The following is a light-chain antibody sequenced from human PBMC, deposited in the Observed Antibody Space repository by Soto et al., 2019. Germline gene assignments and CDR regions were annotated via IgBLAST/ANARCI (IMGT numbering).Light chain of an antibody. V-gene: IGKV3-11*01. J-gene: IGKJ1*01. Sequence: EIVWTQSPATMSASPGERATLSCRASQTVGVRLAWYQHKPGQAPRLLIYEASNRAAGVPGRFSVSGSGTDFTLTITRLENEDFALYYCHQHQRWTRTFCQGTKVDIK. CDR2: EAS. CDR3: HQHQRWTRT. CDR1: QTVGVR.